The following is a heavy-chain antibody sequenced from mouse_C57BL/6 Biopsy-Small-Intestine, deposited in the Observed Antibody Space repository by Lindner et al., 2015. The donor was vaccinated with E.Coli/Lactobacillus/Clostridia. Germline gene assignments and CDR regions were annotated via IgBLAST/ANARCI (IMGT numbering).Heavy chain of an antibody. Sequence: VQLQESGPELVKPGASVKISCKASGYSFTDFNMNWVKQSNGKSLEWIGVINPNYGTTNYNQKFKGKATLTVDRSSSTAYMQLNSLTSEDSAVYYCARVGYYLFAYWGRGTLVTVSA. V-gene: IGHV1-39*01. CDR1: GYSFTDFN. D-gene: IGHD2-3*01. CDR3: ARVGYYLFAY. CDR2: INPNYGTT. J-gene: IGHJ3*01.